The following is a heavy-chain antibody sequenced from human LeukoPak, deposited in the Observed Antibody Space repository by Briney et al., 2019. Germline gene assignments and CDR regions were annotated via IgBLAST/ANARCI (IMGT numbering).Heavy chain of an antibody. V-gene: IGHV4-59*01. CDR3: ASLSEYSSLSGSYWYFDM. Sequence: SETLSLTCSVSGGSITRTYWTWIRQPPGKGLEWIGYIYYRGRNTYNPSLMSRVTISVDTSTNQFSLKLTSVTAADTAVYYCASLSEYSSLSGSYWYFDMWGRGTLVTVSS. CDR1: GGSITRTY. D-gene: IGHD6-6*01. CDR2: IYYRGRN. J-gene: IGHJ2*01.